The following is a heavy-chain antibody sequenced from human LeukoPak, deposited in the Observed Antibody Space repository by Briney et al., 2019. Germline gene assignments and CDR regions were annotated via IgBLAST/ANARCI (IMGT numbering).Heavy chain of an antibody. CDR1: GFTISSYW. D-gene: IGHD5-18*01. J-gene: IGHJ4*02. Sequence: GGSLRLSCAASGFTISSYWMSWVRQAPGKGLEWVANIKQDGSEKYYVDSVKGRFTISRDNAKNSLYLQMNSLRAEDTAVYYCARDRGYSYGRPFDYWGQGTLVTVSS. V-gene: IGHV3-7*01. CDR2: IKQDGSEK. CDR3: ARDRGYSYGRPFDY.